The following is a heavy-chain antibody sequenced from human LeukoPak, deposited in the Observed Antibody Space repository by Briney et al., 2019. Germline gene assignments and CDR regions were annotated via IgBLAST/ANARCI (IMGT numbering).Heavy chain of an antibody. CDR1: GYTFTSYY. D-gene: IGHD4-11*01. CDR2: INPNSGGT. Sequence: GASVKVSCKASGYTFTSYYMHWVRQAPGQGLEWMGWINPNSGGTNYAQKFQGGVTMTRDTSISTAYMELSRLRSDDTAVYYCARWKALATVTTQRYYYYGMDVWGQGTTVTVSS. V-gene: IGHV1-2*02. CDR3: ARWKALATVTTQRYYYYGMDV. J-gene: IGHJ6*02.